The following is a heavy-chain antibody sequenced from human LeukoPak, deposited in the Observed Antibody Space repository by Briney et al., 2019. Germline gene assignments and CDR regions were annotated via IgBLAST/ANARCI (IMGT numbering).Heavy chain of an antibody. Sequence: PGRSLRLSCAASGLTFSRSAMHWVRQAPGKGLEWVAVISYDGTNKYYEDSVKGRFTISRDNAKNSLYLQMNSLRAEDTAVYYCAGYGVVPAAHYYYYGMDVWGKGTTVTVSS. V-gene: IGHV3-30*03. D-gene: IGHD2-2*01. CDR1: GLTFSRSA. CDR3: AGYGVVPAAHYYYYGMDV. J-gene: IGHJ6*04. CDR2: ISYDGTNK.